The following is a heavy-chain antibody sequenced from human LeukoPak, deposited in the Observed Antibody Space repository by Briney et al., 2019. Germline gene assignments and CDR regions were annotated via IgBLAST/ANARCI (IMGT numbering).Heavy chain of an antibody. J-gene: IGHJ4*02. Sequence: PSETLSLTCAVYGGSFSGYYWSWIRQPPGKGLEWVAVIWYDGSNKYYADSVKGRFTISRDNSKNTLYLQMNSLRAEDTAVYYCARGWGSSSSGILDYWGQGTLVTVSS. D-gene: IGHD6-6*01. V-gene: IGHV3-33*08. CDR1: GGSFSGYY. CDR2: IWYDGSNK. CDR3: ARGWGSSSSGILDY.